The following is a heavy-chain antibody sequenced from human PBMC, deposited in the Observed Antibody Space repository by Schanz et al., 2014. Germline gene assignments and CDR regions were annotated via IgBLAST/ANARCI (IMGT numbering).Heavy chain of an antibody. CDR2: ISGDHRNT. CDR1: GFTFSDYW. Sequence: EVQLVESGGGLIQPGGSLRLSCVASGFTFSDYWMSWVRQAPGKGLEWVSSISGDHRNTFYADSVKGRFTISRDNSKNTLYLQMNSLRAEDTAIYYCAKDAPYPFDLWGRGTLITVSS. CDR3: AKDAPYPFDL. J-gene: IGHJ2*01. V-gene: IGHV3-23*04.